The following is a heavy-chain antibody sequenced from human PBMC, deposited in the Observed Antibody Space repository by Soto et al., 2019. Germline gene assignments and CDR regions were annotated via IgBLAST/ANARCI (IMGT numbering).Heavy chain of an antibody. V-gene: IGHV5-51*01. D-gene: IGHD6-13*01. CDR3: ARGGIAFDY. Sequence: AESLSISCNVAGDSFISYWIVWVLQMPGKGLEWMGIIYPGDSDTRYSPSFQGQVTISADKSISTAYLQWSSLKASDTAMYYCARGGIAFDYWGQGTMVTVSS. CDR2: IYPGDSDT. CDR1: GDSFISYW. J-gene: IGHJ4*02.